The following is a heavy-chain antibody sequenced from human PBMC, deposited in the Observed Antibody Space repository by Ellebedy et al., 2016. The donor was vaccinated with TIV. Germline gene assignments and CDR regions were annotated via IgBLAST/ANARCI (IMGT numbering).Heavy chain of an antibody. CDR3: AGVRDGRRPFDY. J-gene: IGHJ4*02. D-gene: IGHD5-24*01. CDR1: GYSTRSGYY. Sequence: SETLSLTCTLSGYSTRSGYYWGWIRQPPGKGLEWIGSIYHSGSTYYNPSLKSRVTISVDTSKNQFPLKLSSVTAADTAVYYCAGVRDGRRPFDYWGQGALVTVSS. CDR2: IYHSGST. V-gene: IGHV4-38-2*02.